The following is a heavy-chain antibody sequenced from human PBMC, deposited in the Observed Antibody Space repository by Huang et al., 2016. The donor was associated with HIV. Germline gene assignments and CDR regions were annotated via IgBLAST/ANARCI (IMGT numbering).Heavy chain of an antibody. Sequence: EVQLMESGGGLVQPGGSLRLSCAASGFTFSTYNMNWVRQAPGKGLEWVSYITSSSGSIYHADSVKGRYTIARDNAKNSLYLQMNSLRAEDTAVYYCARFGSYYYGSGSYLDAFDIWGQGTMVTVSS. J-gene: IGHJ3*02. CDR3: ARFGSYYYGSGSYLDAFDI. V-gene: IGHV3-48*01. CDR1: GFTFSTYN. CDR2: ITSSSGSI. D-gene: IGHD3-10*01.